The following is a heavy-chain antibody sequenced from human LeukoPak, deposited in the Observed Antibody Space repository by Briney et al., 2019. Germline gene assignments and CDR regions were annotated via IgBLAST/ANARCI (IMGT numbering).Heavy chain of an antibody. CDR3: SGLRFIPDFDY. CDR2: IYYSGST. J-gene: IGHJ4*02. D-gene: IGHD3-16*01. V-gene: IGHV4-39*07. CDR1: GGSISSSSYY. Sequence: SETLSLTCTVSGGSISSSSYYWGWIRQPPGKGLEWIGSIYYSGSTYYNPSLKSRVTISVDTSKNQFSLKLSSVTAADTAVYYCSGLRFIPDFDYWGQGTLVTVSS.